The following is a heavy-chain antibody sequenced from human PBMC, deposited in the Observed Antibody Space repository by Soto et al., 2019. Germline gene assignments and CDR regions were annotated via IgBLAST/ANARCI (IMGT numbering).Heavy chain of an antibody. CDR3: ATVHYDSNGYWNGDFDY. Sequence: PGGSLRLSCAASGFPFSFYSMNWVRQAPGKGLEWISYITSTSSAINYADSVRGRFTISRDNAMRSLFLHMNSLRSGDTAVYYCATVHYDSNGYWNGDFDYWGQGTLVTVSS. V-gene: IGHV3-48*01. CDR2: ITSTSSAI. J-gene: IGHJ4*01. CDR1: GFPFSFYS. D-gene: IGHD3-22*01.